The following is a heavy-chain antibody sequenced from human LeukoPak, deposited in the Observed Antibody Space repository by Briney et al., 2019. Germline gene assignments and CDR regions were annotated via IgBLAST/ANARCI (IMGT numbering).Heavy chain of an antibody. V-gene: IGHV4-39*01. CDR1: GACISSSGNY. CDR2: IYYSGAT. J-gene: IGHJ3*02. CDR3: ARGTYSYDSSGAFDI. Sequence: SETLSLTCTVSGACISSSGNYWGWIRQPAGKGLEWMGSIYYSGATYSNPPLKSRLTVSVDTSKNQFSLKVTSVSAADTAVYFCARGTYSYDSSGAFDIWGQGTMVTVSS. D-gene: IGHD3-22*01.